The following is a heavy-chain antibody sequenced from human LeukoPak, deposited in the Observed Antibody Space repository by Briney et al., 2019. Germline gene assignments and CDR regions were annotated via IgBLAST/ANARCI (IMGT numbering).Heavy chain of an antibody. CDR3: ARVLSGSWDWFDP. Sequence: GGSLRLSCAASGFTFSRYWIHWVRQAPGKGLEWVSRNPDGSTTTYADSVKGRFTISRDNAKNTVFLQMNSLRAEDTAMYYCARVLSGSWDWFDPWGQGTLVTVSS. CDR1: GFTFSRYW. CDR2: NPDGSTT. V-gene: IGHV3-74*01. J-gene: IGHJ5*02. D-gene: IGHD3-22*01.